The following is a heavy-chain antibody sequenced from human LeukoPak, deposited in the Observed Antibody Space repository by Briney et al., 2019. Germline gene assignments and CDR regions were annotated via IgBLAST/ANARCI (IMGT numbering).Heavy chain of an antibody. CDR2: ISDTGNT. CDR3: AKGAPFDY. Sequence: GGSLRLSCAASGFTLSSYAMSWVRQAPGKGLEWVSAISDTGNTYHADSVKGRFTISRDNSKNTLYLQMNSLRAEDTAVYYCAKGAPFDYWGQGTLVTVSS. J-gene: IGHJ4*02. CDR1: GFTLSSYA. V-gene: IGHV3-23*01.